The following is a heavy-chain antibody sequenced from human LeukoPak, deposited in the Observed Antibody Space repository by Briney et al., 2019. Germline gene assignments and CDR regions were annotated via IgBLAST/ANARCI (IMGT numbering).Heavy chain of an antibody. Sequence: PSETLSLTCTVSGGSISSYYWSWIRQPAGKGLEWIGRIYISGSTNYNPSLKSRVTMSVDTSKNQFSLKLSSVTAADTAVYYCAREGSSSTGYYYYMDVWGKGTTVTVSS. CDR2: IYISGST. J-gene: IGHJ6*03. CDR3: AREGSSSTGYYYYMDV. V-gene: IGHV4-4*07. CDR1: GGSISSYY. D-gene: IGHD6-6*01.